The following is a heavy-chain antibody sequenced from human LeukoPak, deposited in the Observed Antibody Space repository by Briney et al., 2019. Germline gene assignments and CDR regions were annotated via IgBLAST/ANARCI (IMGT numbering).Heavy chain of an antibody. Sequence: ASVKVSCKASGYTFTSYDINWVRQATGQGLEWMGWMNPNSGNTGYAQKFQGRVTMTRNTSISTAYMELSSLRSEDTAVYYCARMVRGYSSGWLSSLEYYYYGMDVWGQGTTVTVSS. CDR2: MNPNSGNT. J-gene: IGHJ6*02. V-gene: IGHV1-8*01. CDR3: ARMVRGYSSGWLSSLEYYYYGMDV. CDR1: GYTFTSYD. D-gene: IGHD6-19*01.